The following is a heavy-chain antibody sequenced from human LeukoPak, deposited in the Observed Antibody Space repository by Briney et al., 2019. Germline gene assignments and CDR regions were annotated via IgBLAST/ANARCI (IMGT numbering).Heavy chain of an antibody. J-gene: IGHJ4*02. CDR2: IIPIFGTA. CDR3: ARDKSGIVGAFTFDY. Sequence: GASVRVSCKTSGGTFSSYAISWVRQAPGQGLEWMGGIIPIFGTANYAQKFQGRVTITADESTSTAYMELSSLRSEDTAVYYCARDKSGIVGAFTFDYWGQGTLVTVSS. V-gene: IGHV1-69*13. D-gene: IGHD1-26*01. CDR1: GGTFSSYA.